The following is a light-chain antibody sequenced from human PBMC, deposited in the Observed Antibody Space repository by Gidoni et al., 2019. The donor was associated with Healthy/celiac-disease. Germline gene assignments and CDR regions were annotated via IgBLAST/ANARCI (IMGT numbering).Light chain of an antibody. CDR3: QRYNSAPEFT. Sequence: DIQMTQSPSSLSASVGERVTIPCRASQGLSNYLAWYQRKPGKVPKRLIYAASTLQSGVPSRFSVSGSGTDFTLTIRSLQPEEVATYYCQRYNSAPEFTFGPGTKVEIK. J-gene: IGKJ3*01. CDR2: AAS. CDR1: QGLSNY. V-gene: IGKV1-27*01.